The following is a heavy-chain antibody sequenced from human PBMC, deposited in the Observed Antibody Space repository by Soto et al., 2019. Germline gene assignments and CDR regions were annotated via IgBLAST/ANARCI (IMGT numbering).Heavy chain of an antibody. CDR1: GYSFTSYW. V-gene: IGHV5-51*01. CDR2: IYPGDSDT. CDR3: ARMPLFDRNWFDP. D-gene: IGHD3-3*01. Sequence: GESLTISCKGSGYSFTSYWIGWVRQMPGKGLEWMGIIYPGDSDTRYSPSFQGQVTISADKSISTAYLQWSSLKASDTAMYYCARMPLFDRNWFDPWGQGTLVTVSS. J-gene: IGHJ5*02.